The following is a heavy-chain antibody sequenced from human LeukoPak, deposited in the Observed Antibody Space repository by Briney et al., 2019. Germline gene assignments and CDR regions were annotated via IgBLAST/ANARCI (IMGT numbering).Heavy chain of an antibody. CDR1: GGSISSYY. D-gene: IGHD2-2*02. J-gene: IGHJ5*02. CDR3: ARGSDTVEVPAALRGSNWFDP. V-gene: IGHV4-4*07. CDR2: IYTSGST. Sequence: SETLSLTCTVSGGSISSYYWSWIRQPAGKGLEWIGRIYTSGSTNYNPSLKSRVTMSVDTSKNQFSLKLSSVTAADTAVYYCARGSDTVEVPAALRGSNWFDPWGQGTLVTVSS.